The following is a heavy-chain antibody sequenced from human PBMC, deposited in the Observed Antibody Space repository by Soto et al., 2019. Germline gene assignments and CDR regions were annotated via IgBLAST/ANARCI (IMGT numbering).Heavy chain of an antibody. Sequence: QVQLVQSGAEVKKPGASVKVSCKASGYTFTGYYMHWVRQAPGQGLEWMGWINPNSGGTNYAQKFQGWVTMTRDTALNTTHKELGRLRTYGTGVYYWGRGRGSGWGYYYGMDVWGQGTTVTVSS. CDR2: INPNSGGT. J-gene: IGHJ6*02. CDR1: GYTFTGYY. CDR3: GRGRGSGWGYYYGMDV. V-gene: IGHV1-2*04. D-gene: IGHD3-22*01.